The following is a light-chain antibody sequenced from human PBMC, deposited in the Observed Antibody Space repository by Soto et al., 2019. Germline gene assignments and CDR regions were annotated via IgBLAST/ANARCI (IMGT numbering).Light chain of an antibody. Sequence: EIVLTQSPGTLSLSPGERATLSCRASQSVSSIYLVWYQQKPGQAPRLLIYGSSSRATGIPDRFSGSGSGTDFTLTISRLEPEDFAVYYCQQYGTSPRTFGQGTKVEIK. CDR1: QSVSSIY. J-gene: IGKJ1*01. CDR2: GSS. CDR3: QQYGTSPRT. V-gene: IGKV3-20*01.